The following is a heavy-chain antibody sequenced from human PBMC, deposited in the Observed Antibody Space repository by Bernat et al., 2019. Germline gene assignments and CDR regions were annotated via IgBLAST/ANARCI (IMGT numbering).Heavy chain of an antibody. Sequence: EVQLVESGGGLVQPGGSLRLSCAASGFTFSSYWMHWVRQAPGKGLVWVSRINSDGSSTSYADSVEGRFTISRDNAKNTLYLQMNSLRAEDTAVYYCARVSGGPYYYYYMDVWGKGTTVTVSS. D-gene: IGHD3-16*01. CDR3: ARVSGGPYYYYYMDV. J-gene: IGHJ6*03. CDR1: GFTFSSYW. V-gene: IGHV3-74*01. CDR2: INSDGSST.